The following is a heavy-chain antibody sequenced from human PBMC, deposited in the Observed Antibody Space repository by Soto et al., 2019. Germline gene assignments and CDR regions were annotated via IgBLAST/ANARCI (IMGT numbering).Heavy chain of an antibody. V-gene: IGHV4-30-4*01. CDR1: GDAISRGNYY. J-gene: IGHJ6*02. CDR3: ARVPPGSGTYFNYYYVMDV. Sequence: QVQLQESGPGLVKPSQTLSLSCTLSGDAISRGNYYWGWIRHSPGQGLEWIAYINYSGSSYWNKSVRGGITMSVDTWKHQFSLKLRSVTAADTAVYYCARVPPGSGTYFNYYYVMDVWGQGTTVTGSS. CDR2: INYSGSS. D-gene: IGHD3-10*01.